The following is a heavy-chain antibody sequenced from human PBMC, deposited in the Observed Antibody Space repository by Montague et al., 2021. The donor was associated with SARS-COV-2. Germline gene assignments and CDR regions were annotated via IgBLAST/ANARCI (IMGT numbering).Heavy chain of an antibody. CDR3: ARAPYYGPGKPYQFDY. V-gene: IGHV4-38-2*02. J-gene: IGHJ4*02. CDR2: SYHSGTT. CDR1: GYSINSSYY. Sequence: SETLSPTRTVSGYSINSSYYWGWIRQPPGKGLEWIGCSYHSGTTHYHPSLKSRVTISLDTSNNHFSLKVTSVTAADTAVYYCARAPYYGPGKPYQFDYWGRGTLVTVSS. D-gene: IGHD3-10*01.